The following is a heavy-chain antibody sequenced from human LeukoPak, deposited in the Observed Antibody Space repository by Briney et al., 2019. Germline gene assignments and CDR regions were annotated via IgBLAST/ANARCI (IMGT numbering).Heavy chain of an antibody. CDR3: ARRESSGYYEGDWFDP. D-gene: IGHD3-22*01. V-gene: IGHV4-59*01. CDR1: GGSISSYH. J-gene: IGHJ5*02. CDR2: IYYSGST. Sequence: PSETLSLTCTVSGGSISSYHWSWLRQPPGKGLEWIGYIYYSGSTNYNPSLKSRVTISVDTSKNQFSLKLSSVTAADTAVYYCARRESSGYYEGDWFDPWGQGTLVTVSS.